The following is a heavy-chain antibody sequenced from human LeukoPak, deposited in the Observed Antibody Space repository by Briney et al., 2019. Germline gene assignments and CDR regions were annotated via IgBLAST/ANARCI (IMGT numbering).Heavy chain of an antibody. V-gene: IGHV3-23*01. D-gene: IGHD1-26*01. J-gene: IGHJ4*02. CDR1: GFTVSLYY. CDR2: VSGSGRNT. Sequence: GGSLRLSCAASGFTVSLYYMTWVRQAPGKGLEWVSSVSGSGRNTFYPDSVEGRFTISRDNSKNTVYLQMNSLRADDTAVYYCVKSRRVGANQRGLFDYWGQGTLVTVSP. CDR3: VKSRRVGANQRGLFDY.